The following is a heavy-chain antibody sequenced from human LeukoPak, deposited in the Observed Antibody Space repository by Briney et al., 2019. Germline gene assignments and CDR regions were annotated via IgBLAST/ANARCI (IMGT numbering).Heavy chain of an antibody. CDR1: GGSMSSGDYY. V-gene: IGHV4-61*08. CDR2: IYYSGST. CDR3: ARGSGSPAFWSGYQENPYYMDV. D-gene: IGHD3-3*01. Sequence: SQTLSLTCTVSGGSMSSGDYYWSWIRQPPGKGLEWIGYIYYSGSTNYNPSLKSRVTISVDTSKNQFSLKLSSVTAADTAVYYCARGSGSPAFWSGYQENPYYMDVWGKGTTVTVSS. J-gene: IGHJ6*03.